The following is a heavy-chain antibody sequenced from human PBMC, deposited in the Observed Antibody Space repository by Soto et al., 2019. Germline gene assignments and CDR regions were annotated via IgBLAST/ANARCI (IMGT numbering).Heavy chain of an antibody. V-gene: IGHV4-59*01. CDR3: ARARNYYDSSGRLYFDY. J-gene: IGHJ4*02. D-gene: IGHD3-22*01. CDR2: IYYSGST. CDR1: GGSISSYY. Sequence: SETLSLTCTVSGGSISSYYWSWIRQPPGKGLEWIGYIYYSGSTNYSPSLKSRVTISVDTSKNQFSLKLSSVTAADTAVYYCARARNYYDSSGRLYFDYWGQGTLVTVSS.